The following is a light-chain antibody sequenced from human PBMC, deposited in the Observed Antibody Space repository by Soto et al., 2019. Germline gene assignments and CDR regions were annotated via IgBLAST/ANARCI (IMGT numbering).Light chain of an antibody. J-gene: IGKJ5*01. CDR1: QSVSSSY. CDR2: DAS. CDR3: QVRTNWSIA. V-gene: IGKV3D-20*02. Sequence: EIVLTQSPGTLSLYPGERATLSCRASQSVSSSYLAWYQQKPGQAPRLLIYDASNRATGIPARFSGTGSGTDFTLTINNLEPEDFAAYYCQVRTNWSIAFGRGTRLEFK.